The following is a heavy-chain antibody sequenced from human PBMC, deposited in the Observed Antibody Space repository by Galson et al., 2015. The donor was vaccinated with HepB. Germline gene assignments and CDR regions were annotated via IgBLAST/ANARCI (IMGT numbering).Heavy chain of an antibody. CDR3: ARARYSTSPPDY. CDR1: DYTFTNFG. CDR2: ISAYNGNT. Sequence: SVKVSCKASDYTFTNFGISWVRQAPGQGLEWMGWISAYNGNTNYAQNLQGRVTMTTDTSTSTAYVVLRSLRSDDTAIYYCARARYSTSPPDYWGQGTLVTVSS. V-gene: IGHV1-18*04. D-gene: IGHD6-6*01. J-gene: IGHJ4*02.